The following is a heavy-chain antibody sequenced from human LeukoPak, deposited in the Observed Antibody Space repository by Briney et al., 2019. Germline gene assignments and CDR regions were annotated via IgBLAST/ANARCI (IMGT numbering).Heavy chain of an antibody. CDR2: INHSGST. V-gene: IGHV4-34*01. CDR1: GGSFSGYY. Sequence: SETLSLTCAVYGGSFSGYYWSWIGQPPGKGLEWIGKINHSGSTNYNPSLKSRVTISVDTSKNQFSLKLSSVTAADTAVYYCARGLRGSGSAAYYFDYWGQGTLVTVSS. D-gene: IGHD3-10*01. J-gene: IGHJ4*02. CDR3: ARGLRGSGSAAYYFDY.